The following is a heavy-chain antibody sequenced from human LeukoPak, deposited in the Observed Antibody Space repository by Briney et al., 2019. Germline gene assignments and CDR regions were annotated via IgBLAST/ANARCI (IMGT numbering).Heavy chain of an antibody. D-gene: IGHD4-17*01. CDR1: GFTFTSYN. J-gene: IGHJ4*02. V-gene: IGHV3-21*04. CDR2: ISSSRSYI. Sequence: PGGSLRLSCEASGFTFTSYNMNWVRQAPGKGLEWVSSISSSRSYIYYADSMKGRITISRDNSKNTLYLQMNSLRAEDTAVYYCAKVNYGDYLDYWGQGTLVTVSS. CDR3: AKVNYGDYLDY.